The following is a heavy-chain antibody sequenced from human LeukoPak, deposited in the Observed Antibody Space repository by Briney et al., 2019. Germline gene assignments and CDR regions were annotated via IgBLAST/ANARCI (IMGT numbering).Heavy chain of an antibody. Sequence: GGSLRLSCAASGFTFSSYSMNWVRQAPGKGLEWVSSISSSSTYIYYADSVKGRFTISRDNAKNSLYLQMNSLRAEDTAVYYCARDRSRGLLDAFDIWGQGTMVTVSS. J-gene: IGHJ3*02. D-gene: IGHD3-10*01. CDR3: ARDRSRGLLDAFDI. CDR1: GFTFSSYS. CDR2: ISSSSTYI. V-gene: IGHV3-21*01.